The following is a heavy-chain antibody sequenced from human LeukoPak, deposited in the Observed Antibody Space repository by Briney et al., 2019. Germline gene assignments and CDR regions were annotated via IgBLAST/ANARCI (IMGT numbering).Heavy chain of an antibody. Sequence: SETLSLTCTVSGGSISSYYWSWIRQPPGKGLEWIGYIYYSGSTNYNPSLKSRVTISVDTSKNQFSLKLSSVTAADTAVYYCAGSRDGYNHVWGQGTLVTVSS. J-gene: IGHJ4*02. CDR3: AGSRDGYNHV. CDR2: IYYSGST. V-gene: IGHV4-59*01. CDR1: GGSISSYY. D-gene: IGHD5-24*01.